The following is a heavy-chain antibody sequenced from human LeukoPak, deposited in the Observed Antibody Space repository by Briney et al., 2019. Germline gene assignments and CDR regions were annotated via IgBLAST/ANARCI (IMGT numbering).Heavy chain of an antibody. CDR1: GLHFSGTA. D-gene: IGHD6-19*01. V-gene: IGHV3-23*01. CDR3: AKDGAQYSSGPECDP. J-gene: IGHJ5*02. Sequence: GGSLRLSCAASGLHFSGTAVSWVRQAPGKGLEWVSAISHDGMNAYYADSVKGRFTISRDNSKKTVSLEMSSLTAADTGVYYCAKDGAQYSSGPECDPRGQGALVTVSP. CDR2: ISHDGMNA.